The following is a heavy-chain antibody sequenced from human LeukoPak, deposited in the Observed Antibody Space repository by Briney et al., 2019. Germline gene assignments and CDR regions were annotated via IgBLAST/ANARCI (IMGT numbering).Heavy chain of an antibody. J-gene: IGHJ4*02. CDR2: IYPRDGST. CDR1: GYTFTSNY. CDR3: ATAGY. Sequence: ASVKVSCKASGYTFTSNYIHWVRQAPGQGLEWMGMIYPRDGSTSYAQKFQGRVTVTRDTSTSTVHMELSGLRSEDTAVYYCATAGYWGQGTLVTVSS. V-gene: IGHV1-46*01.